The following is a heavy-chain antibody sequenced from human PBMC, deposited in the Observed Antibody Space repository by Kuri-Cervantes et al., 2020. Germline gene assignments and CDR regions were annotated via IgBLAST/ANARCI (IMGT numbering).Heavy chain of an antibody. CDR1: GFTFSSYA. V-gene: IGHV3-30-3*01. CDR3: ARGAFLPRGVIGY. CDR2: ISYDGSNK. Sequence: GGSLRLSCAASGFTFSSYAMHWVRQAPGKGLGWVAVISYDGSNKYYADSVKGRFTISRDNSKNTLYLQMNSLRAEDTAVYYCARGAFLPRGVIGYWGQGTLVTVSS. J-gene: IGHJ4*02. D-gene: IGHD3-10*01.